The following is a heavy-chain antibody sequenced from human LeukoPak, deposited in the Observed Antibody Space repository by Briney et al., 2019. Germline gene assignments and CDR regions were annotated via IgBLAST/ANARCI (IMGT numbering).Heavy chain of an antibody. V-gene: IGHV3-9*01. CDR1: GFIFNNYA. Sequence: GGSLRLSCAGSGFIFNNYAMHWVRQPPGKGLEWVSGISWNSGSIDYADSVKGRFTISRDNAKNSLYLQMNSLRAEDTAVYYCARGYDSSGYSNSDFDYWGQGTLVTVSS. CDR3: ARGYDSSGYSNSDFDY. CDR2: ISWNSGSI. J-gene: IGHJ4*02. D-gene: IGHD3-22*01.